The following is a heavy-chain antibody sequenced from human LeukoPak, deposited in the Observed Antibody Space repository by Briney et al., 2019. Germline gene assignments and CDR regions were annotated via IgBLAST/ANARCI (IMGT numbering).Heavy chain of an antibody. CDR2: ISGSGGST. Sequence: PGGSLRLSCAASGFTFSSYAMSWVRQAPGKGLEWVSAISGSGGSTYYADSVKGRFTISRDNSKNTLYLQMNSLRAEDTAVYYCAKETQTMIVVGAYFGYWGQGTLATVSS. CDR1: GFTFSSYA. D-gene: IGHD3-22*01. CDR3: AKETQTMIVVGAYFGY. V-gene: IGHV3-23*01. J-gene: IGHJ4*02.